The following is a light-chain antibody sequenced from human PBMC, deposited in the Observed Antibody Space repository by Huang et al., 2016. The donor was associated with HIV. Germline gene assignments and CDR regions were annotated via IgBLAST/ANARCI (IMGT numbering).Light chain of an antibody. Sequence: EIVLTQSPATLSLSPGERATLSCRASQSVSSYLAWYQQKPGQAPRLLIYDASNRATGIPARFSGSGSGTDFILTISSLEPEDFAGYYCQQRSNWLSFGGGTKVEIK. V-gene: IGKV3-11*01. CDR3: QQRSNWLS. J-gene: IGKJ4*01. CDR1: QSVSSY. CDR2: DAS.